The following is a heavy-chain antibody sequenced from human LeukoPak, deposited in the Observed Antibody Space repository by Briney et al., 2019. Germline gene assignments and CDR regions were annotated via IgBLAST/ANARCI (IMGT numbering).Heavy chain of an antibody. CDR3: ARFSLSSSLFDY. D-gene: IGHD6-13*01. CDR1: GGTFSSYA. J-gene: IGHJ4*02. CDR2: IIPIFGTA. Sequence: GASVKVSCKASGGTFSSYAISWVRQAPGQWLEWMGGIIPIFGTANYAQKFQGRVTITADESTSTAYMELSSLRSEDTAVYYCARFSLSSSLFDYWGQGTLVTVSS. V-gene: IGHV1-69*13.